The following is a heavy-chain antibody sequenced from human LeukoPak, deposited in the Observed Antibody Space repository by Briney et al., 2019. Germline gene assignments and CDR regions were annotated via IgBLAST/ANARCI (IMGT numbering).Heavy chain of an antibody. CDR2: IYHSGST. Sequence: PSETLSLTCTVSGGSISSSSYYWGWIRQPPGKGLEWIGSIYHSGSTYYNPSLKSRVNISVDTSKNQFSLKLSSVTAADTAVYYCARDSRAIITMIVVVPPRSQQTDAFDIWGQGTMVTVSS. CDR3: ARDSRAIITMIVVVPPRSQQTDAFDI. D-gene: IGHD3-22*01. V-gene: IGHV4-39*07. J-gene: IGHJ3*02. CDR1: GGSISSSSYY.